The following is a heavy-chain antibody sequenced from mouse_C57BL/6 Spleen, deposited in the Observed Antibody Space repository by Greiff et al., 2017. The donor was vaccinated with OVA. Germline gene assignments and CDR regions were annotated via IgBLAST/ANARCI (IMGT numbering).Heavy chain of an antibody. V-gene: IGHV3-6*01. J-gene: IGHJ2*01. CDR3: ARCYYGSSHDY. CDR2: ISYDGSN. CDR1: GYSITSGYY. D-gene: IGHD1-1*01. Sequence: EVQLQESGPGLVKPSQSLSLTCSVTGYSITSGYYWNWIRQFPGNKLEWMGYISYDGSNNYNPSLKNRISITRDTSKNQFFLKLNSVTTEDTATYYCARCYYGSSHDYWGQGTTLTVSS.